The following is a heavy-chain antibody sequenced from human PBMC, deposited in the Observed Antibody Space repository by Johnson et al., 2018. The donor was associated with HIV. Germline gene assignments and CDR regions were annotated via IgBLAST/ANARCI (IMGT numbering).Heavy chain of an antibody. D-gene: IGHD1-7*01. CDR2: ISSSGGST. CDR3: AKDIQAGTHDAFDI. Sequence: QVQLVESGGGLVRPGGSLRVSCAASGFTFSSYAMHWVRQAPGKGLEYVSGISSSGGSTDSGNSVKGRFTISRDNSKNSLYLQMNSLRAEDTALYYCAKDIQAGTHDAFDIWGQGTMVTVSS. V-gene: IGHV3-64*04. CDR1: GFTFSSYA. J-gene: IGHJ3*02.